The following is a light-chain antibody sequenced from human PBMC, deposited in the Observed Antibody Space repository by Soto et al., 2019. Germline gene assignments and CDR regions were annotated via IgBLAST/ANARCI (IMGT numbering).Light chain of an antibody. CDR1: QNVNNNY. CDR3: QQHGSSPGT. Sequence: DIVLTQSPGTLSLSPGERATLSCRASQNVNNNYLAWYQQKPGQAPRLLIRGASSRATGLPDRFSGSGSGTAFTLTISRLEPEDFAVYYCQQHGSSPGTFGQGTKLEIK. J-gene: IGKJ2*01. V-gene: IGKV3-20*01. CDR2: GAS.